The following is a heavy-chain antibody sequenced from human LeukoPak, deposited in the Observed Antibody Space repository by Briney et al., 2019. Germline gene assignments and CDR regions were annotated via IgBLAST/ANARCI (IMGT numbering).Heavy chain of an antibody. CDR3: ARVMVIPGYYMDV. V-gene: IGHV3-23*01. CDR2: ISGSGGST. Sequence: GGSLRLSCAASGFTFSSYAMSWVRQAPGKGLEWVSAISGSGGSTYYADSVKGRFTISRDNSKNTLYLQMNSLRAEDTAVYYCARVMVIPGYYMDVWGKGTTVTVSS. CDR1: GFTFSSYA. J-gene: IGHJ6*03. D-gene: IGHD5-18*01.